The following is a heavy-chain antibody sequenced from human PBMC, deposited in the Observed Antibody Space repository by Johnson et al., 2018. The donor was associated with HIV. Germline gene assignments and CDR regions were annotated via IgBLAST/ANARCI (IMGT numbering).Heavy chain of an antibody. J-gene: IGHJ3*02. CDR3: AKVLDYGNAFDI. V-gene: IGHV3-23*04. CDR2: ISGSGGST. CDR1: GFTFSSYA. D-gene: IGHD4-17*01. Sequence: EVQLVESGGGVVQPGGSLRLSCAASGFTFSSYAMSWVRQATGKGLEWVSAISGSGGSTYYADSVKGRFTISRDNSKNTLYLQMNSLRAEDTAVYYCAKVLDYGNAFDIWGQGTMVTVSS.